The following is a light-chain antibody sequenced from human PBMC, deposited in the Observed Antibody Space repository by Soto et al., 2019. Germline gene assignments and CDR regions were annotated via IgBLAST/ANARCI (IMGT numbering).Light chain of an antibody. CDR3: MQGLQIPLT. CDR2: WAS. CDR1: QSLLHSNGYNY. Sequence: DIVMTQSPLSLPVTPGEPASISCRSSQSLLHSNGYNYLDWYLQKPGQSPQLLIYWASNRASGVPDRFSGSGSGTDFTLNINRVEAEDVGVYFCMQGLQIPLTFGQGTKVEIK. J-gene: IGKJ1*01. V-gene: IGKV2-28*01.